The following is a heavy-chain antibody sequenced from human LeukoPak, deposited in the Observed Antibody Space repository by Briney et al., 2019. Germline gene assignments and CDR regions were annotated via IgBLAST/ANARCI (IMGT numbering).Heavy chain of an antibody. CDR1: GGTFSSYA. CDR3: ARGPESYDSSGYDYYYMDV. D-gene: IGHD3-22*01. J-gene: IGHJ6*03. CDR2: IIPIFGTA. V-gene: IGHV1-69*13. Sequence: SVKVSCKASGGTFSSYAISWVRQAPGQGLEWMGGIIPIFGTANYAQKFQGRVTITADESTSTAYMELSSLRSEDTAVYYCARGPESYDSSGYDYYYMDVWGKGTTVTVSS.